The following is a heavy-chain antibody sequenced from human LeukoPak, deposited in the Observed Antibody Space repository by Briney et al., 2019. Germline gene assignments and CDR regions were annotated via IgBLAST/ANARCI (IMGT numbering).Heavy chain of an antibody. CDR1: GGTFSSYA. V-gene: IGHV1-69*06. CDR2: IIPIFGTA. CDR3: ARSLTRPAVTTFGYYYYYMDV. J-gene: IGHJ6*03. Sequence: ASVKVSCKASGGTFSSYAISWVRQAPGQGLEWMGGIIPIFGTANYAQKFQGRVTITADKSTSTAYMELSSLSSEDTAVYYCARSLTRPAVTTFGYYYYYMDVWGKGTTVTVSS. D-gene: IGHD3-16*01.